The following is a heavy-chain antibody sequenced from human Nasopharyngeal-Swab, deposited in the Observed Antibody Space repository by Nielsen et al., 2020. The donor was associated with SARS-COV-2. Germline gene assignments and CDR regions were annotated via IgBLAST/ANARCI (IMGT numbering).Heavy chain of an antibody. V-gene: IGHV1-18*01. D-gene: IGHD3-3*01. J-gene: IGHJ4*02. CDR3: ARNVREITIFGVVTRDDY. CDR2: ISAYNGNT. Sequence: ASVKVSCKASGYTFTSYGISWVRQAPEQGLEWMGWISAYNGNTNYAQKLQGRVTMTTDTSTSTAYMELRSLRSDDTAVYYCARNVREITIFGVVTRDDYWGQGTLVTVSS. CDR1: GYTFTSYG.